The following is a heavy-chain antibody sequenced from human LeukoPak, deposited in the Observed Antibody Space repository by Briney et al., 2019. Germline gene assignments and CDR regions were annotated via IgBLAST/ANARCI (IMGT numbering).Heavy chain of an antibody. CDR3: ARGLMGAADY. J-gene: IGHJ4*02. D-gene: IGHD1-26*01. Sequence: PSETLSLTCTVSGRSISSYYWSWIRQPPGKGLEWIGYIYYSGSTNYNPSLKSRVTISVDTSKNQFSLKLSSVTAADTAVYYCARGLMGAADYWGQGTLATVSS. CDR1: GRSISSYY. CDR2: IYYSGST. V-gene: IGHV4-59*08.